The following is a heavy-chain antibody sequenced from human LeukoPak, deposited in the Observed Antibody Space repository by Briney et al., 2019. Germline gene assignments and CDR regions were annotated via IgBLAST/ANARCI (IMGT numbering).Heavy chain of an antibody. CDR1: GGSISSSSYY. CDR3: ARESLVGAYTFDI. CDR2: IYYSGST. J-gene: IGHJ3*02. V-gene: IGHV4-39*07. D-gene: IGHD1-26*01. Sequence: SETLSLTCTVSGGSISSSSYYWGWIRQPPGKGLEWIGSIYYSGSTYYNPSLKSRVTISVDTSKNQFSLKLSSVTAADTAVYYCARESLVGAYTFDIWGQGTMVTVSS.